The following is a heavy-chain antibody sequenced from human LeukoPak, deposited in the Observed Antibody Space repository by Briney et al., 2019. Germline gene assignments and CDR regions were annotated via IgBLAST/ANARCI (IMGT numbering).Heavy chain of an antibody. V-gene: IGHV3-7*01. CDR3: AGLDWG. D-gene: IGHD3/OR15-3a*01. CDR2: ITQDGSAT. Sequence: GGSLRLSCAASGFNFDIAWMTWVRQAPGKGLEWVATITQDGSATYYVDSVKGRFIISRDNAKKSVYLQVNSLRVDDTAKYYCAGLDWGWGQGTMVTVSS. J-gene: IGHJ3*01. CDR1: GFNFDIAW.